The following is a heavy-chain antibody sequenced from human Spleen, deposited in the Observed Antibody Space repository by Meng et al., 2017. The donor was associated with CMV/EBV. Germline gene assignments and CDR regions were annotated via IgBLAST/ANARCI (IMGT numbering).Heavy chain of an antibody. CDR2: ISYDGSNK. CDR3: ARDEEYQTFSYYYGMDV. Sequence: GGSLRLSCAASGFPFSSYAMHWVRQAPGKGLEWVAVISYDGSNKYYAESVKGRFTISRDNSKNTLHLQMNSLRAEDTAVYYCARDEEYQTFSYYYGMDVWGQGTTVTVSS. V-gene: IGHV3-30*04. CDR1: GFPFSSYA. J-gene: IGHJ6*02. D-gene: IGHD2-2*01.